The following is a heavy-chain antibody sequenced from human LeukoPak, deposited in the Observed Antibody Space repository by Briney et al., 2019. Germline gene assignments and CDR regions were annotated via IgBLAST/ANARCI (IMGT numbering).Heavy chain of an antibody. CDR1: GFTFSSYG. Sequence: PGGSLRLSCAASGFTFSSYGMHWVRQAPGKGLEWVAFIRYDGSNKYHADSVKGRFTISRDNSKNTLYLQMNSLRAEDTAVYYCAKHQYSSGWYLNYWGQGTLVTVSS. CDR3: AKHQYSSGWYLNY. J-gene: IGHJ4*02. D-gene: IGHD6-19*01. V-gene: IGHV3-30*02. CDR2: IRYDGSNK.